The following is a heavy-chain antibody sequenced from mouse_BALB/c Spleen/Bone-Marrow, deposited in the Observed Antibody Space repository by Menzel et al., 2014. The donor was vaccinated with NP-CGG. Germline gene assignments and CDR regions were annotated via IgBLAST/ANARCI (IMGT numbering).Heavy chain of an antibody. D-gene: IGHD1-1*01. Sequence: EVKLVESGGGLVQPGGSLKLSCVASGFDFSRYWMSWVRQASGKGLEWIGEINPDSSTINYTPSLKDKFIISRDNAKNTLYMQMSKVRSEDTALYCCGLLSCYRYHDVWGAGTTVTISS. V-gene: IGHV4-1*02. CDR2: INPDSSTI. CDR1: GFDFSRYW. CDR3: GLLSCYRYHDV. J-gene: IGHJ1*01.